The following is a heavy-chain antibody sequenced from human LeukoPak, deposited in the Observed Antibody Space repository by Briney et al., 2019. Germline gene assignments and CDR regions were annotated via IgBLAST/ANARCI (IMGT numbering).Heavy chain of an antibody. CDR3: ATAGNYRFDY. Sequence: PGGSLRLSCAASGFTFSNYWVHWVRQAPGKGLVWDSRINPDGSTINYADSVKGRFTISRDNAKNTLYLQMNSLRAEDTAVYYCATAGNYRFDYWGQGTLVTVSS. CDR2: INPDGSTI. J-gene: IGHJ4*02. V-gene: IGHV3-74*01. D-gene: IGHD1-7*01. CDR1: GFTFSNYW.